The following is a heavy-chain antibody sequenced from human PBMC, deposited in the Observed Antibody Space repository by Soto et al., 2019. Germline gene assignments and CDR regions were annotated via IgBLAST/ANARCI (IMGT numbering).Heavy chain of an antibody. Sequence: EVQLVESGGGLVQPGGSLRLSCAASGFTFSSYWMHWVRQTPGKGLVWVSRIKSDGSSTSYADSVKGRFTISRDNAKNTLHLEMNSLRAEDTAVSYCARGGPYYQYYYGMDVWGRGTTVTVSS. J-gene: IGHJ6*02. V-gene: IGHV3-74*01. CDR2: IKSDGSST. CDR1: GFTFSSYW. CDR3: ARGGPYYQYYYGMDV. D-gene: IGHD6-25*01.